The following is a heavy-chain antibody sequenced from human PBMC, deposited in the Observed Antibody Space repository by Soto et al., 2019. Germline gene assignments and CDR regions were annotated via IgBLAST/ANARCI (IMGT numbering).Heavy chain of an antibody. J-gene: IGHJ6*02. D-gene: IGHD6-13*01. Sequence: QVQLVQSGAEVKKPGSSVKVSCKASGGTFSSYAISWVRQAPGQGLAWMGGFIPIFGTANYAQKFQGRLTITADESTRTAYMELSSLRSEDTAVYSCGRGAAAACSGGEVDGWGQGTTVTVSS. CDR1: GGTFSSYA. CDR2: FIPIFGTA. CDR3: GRGAAAACSGGEVDG. V-gene: IGHV1-69*01.